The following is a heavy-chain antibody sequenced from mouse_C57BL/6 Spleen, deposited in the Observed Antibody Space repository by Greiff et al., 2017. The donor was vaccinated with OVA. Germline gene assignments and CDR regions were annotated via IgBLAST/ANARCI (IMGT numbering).Heavy chain of an antibody. CDR1: GYTFTSYW. J-gene: IGHJ2*01. V-gene: IGHV1-64*01. Sequence: VQLQQPGAELVKPGASVKLSCKASGYTFTSYWMHWVKQRPGQGLEWIGMIHPNSGSTNYNEKFKSKATLTVDKSSSTAYMQLSSLTSEDSAVYYCAAVVANGGYFDYWGQGTTLTVSS. CDR3: AAVVANGGYFDY. CDR2: IHPNSGST. D-gene: IGHD1-1*01.